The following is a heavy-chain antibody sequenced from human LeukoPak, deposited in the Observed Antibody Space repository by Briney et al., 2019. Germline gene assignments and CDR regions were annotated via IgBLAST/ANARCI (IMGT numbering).Heavy chain of an antibody. D-gene: IGHD6-19*01. CDR2: ISGSGGST. Sequence: GGSLRLSCAASGFTFSSYAMSWVRQAPGKGLEWVSGISGSGGSTYYADSVKGRFTISRDNSKNTLYLQLNSLRAEDTAVYYCAKAYSSGWPTEYWGPGTLVTVSS. J-gene: IGHJ4*02. CDR3: AKAYSSGWPTEY. CDR1: GFTFSSYA. V-gene: IGHV3-23*01.